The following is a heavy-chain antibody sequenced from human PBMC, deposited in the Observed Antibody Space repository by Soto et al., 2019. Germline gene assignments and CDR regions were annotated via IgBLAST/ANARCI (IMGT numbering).Heavy chain of an antibody. D-gene: IGHD1-26*01. V-gene: IGHV4-4*07. CDR1: GASISGFY. CDR3: VRDGAKTLRDWFDP. J-gene: IGHJ5*02. Sequence: LSLTCTVSGASISGFYWSWIRKSAGKELEWIGRIYATGTTDYNPSLKSRVMMSVDTSKKQFSLKLRSVTAADTAVYYCVRDGAKTLRDWFDPWGQGISVTVSS. CDR2: IYATGTT.